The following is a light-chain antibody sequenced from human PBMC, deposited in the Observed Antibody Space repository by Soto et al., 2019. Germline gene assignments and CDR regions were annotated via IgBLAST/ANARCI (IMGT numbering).Light chain of an antibody. CDR3: MRALQTPLT. Sequence: DIVMTQPPLSLPVTPGEPASISCRSSQSLLHSNGYNYLDWYLQKPGQSPQLLIYLGSNRASGVPDRFSGSGSGTDFTLKISRGEAEDVGVYYCMRALQTPLTFGGGTKVEIK. CDR1: QSLLHSNGYNY. J-gene: IGKJ4*01. CDR2: LGS. V-gene: IGKV2-28*01.